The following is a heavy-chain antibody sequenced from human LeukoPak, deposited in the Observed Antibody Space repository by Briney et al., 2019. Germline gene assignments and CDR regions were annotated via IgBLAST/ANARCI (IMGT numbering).Heavy chain of an antibody. Sequence: GGSLRLSCAASGFTFSSYAVSWVRQAPGKGLEWVSAISGSGGSTYYADSVKGRFTISRDNSKNTLYLQMYSLRAEDTAVYYCAKISNAYYYGSSGFSDYWGQGTLVTVSS. CDR1: GFTFSSYA. CDR3: AKISNAYYYGSSGFSDY. J-gene: IGHJ4*02. CDR2: ISGSGGST. V-gene: IGHV3-23*01. D-gene: IGHD3-22*01.